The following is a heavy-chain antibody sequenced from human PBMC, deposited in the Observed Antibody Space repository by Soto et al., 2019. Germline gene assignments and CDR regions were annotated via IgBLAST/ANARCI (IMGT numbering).Heavy chain of an antibody. CDR3: ARGVVPAAVYLNYYYGMDV. CDR1: GYTFTGYY. CDR2: INPNSGGT. D-gene: IGHD2-2*01. J-gene: IGHJ6*02. Sequence: ASVKVSCKASGYTFTGYYMHWVRQAPGQGLEWMGWINPNSGGTNYAQKFQGWVTMTRDTSISTAYMELSRLRSDDTAVYYCARGVVPAAVYLNYYYGMDVWGQGTTVTVSS. V-gene: IGHV1-2*04.